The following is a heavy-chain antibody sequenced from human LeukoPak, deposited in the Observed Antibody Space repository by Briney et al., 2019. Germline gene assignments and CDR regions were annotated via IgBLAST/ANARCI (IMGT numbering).Heavy chain of an antibody. V-gene: IGHV3-21*01. Sequence: GGSLRLSCAASGFTFRSYSMNWVRQAPGKGLEWVSAIDPSSTYIYYADSVKGRFTISRDNAENSLYLQMNSLRVEDTAVYYCATLTTVVTAYYFDYWGQGTLVTVSS. CDR3: ATLTTVVTAYYFDY. J-gene: IGHJ4*02. D-gene: IGHD4-23*01. CDR2: IDPSSTYI. CDR1: GFTFRSYS.